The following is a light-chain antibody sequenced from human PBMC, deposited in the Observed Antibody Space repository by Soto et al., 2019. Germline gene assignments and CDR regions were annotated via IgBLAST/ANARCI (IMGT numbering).Light chain of an antibody. J-gene: IGLJ3*02. CDR3: SSYAGRDSGR. Sequence: QSALTQPPSASGSPGQSVTFSCTGTSGDVGRYDYVSWYQQHPGKAPKLLIYGVTKRPAGVPDRFSGSKSGNTASLTVSGLQTEDEAYYYCSSYAGRDSGRFGGGTKVTVL. CDR1: SGDVGRYDY. CDR2: GVT. V-gene: IGLV2-8*01.